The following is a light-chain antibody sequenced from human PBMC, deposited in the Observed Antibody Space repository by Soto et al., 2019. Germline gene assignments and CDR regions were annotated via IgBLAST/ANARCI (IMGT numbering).Light chain of an antibody. CDR2: GAS. Sequence: EIVLTQSPGTLSLSPGERATLSCRARQSVSGSYLAWYQQKPGQAPRLLIHGASSRATGIPDRFSGSGSGTDFTLTISRLEPEDFGVYYCQQYATRPWTFGQGTKVESK. V-gene: IGKV3-20*01. J-gene: IGKJ1*01. CDR3: QQYATRPWT. CDR1: QSVSGSY.